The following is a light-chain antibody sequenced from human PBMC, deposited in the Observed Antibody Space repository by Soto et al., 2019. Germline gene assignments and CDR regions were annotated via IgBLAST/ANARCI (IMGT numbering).Light chain of an antibody. CDR3: HQYGSSPAT. V-gene: IGKV3-20*01. CDR2: DAS. CDR1: QSVSSY. J-gene: IGKJ1*01. Sequence: EIVLTQSPATLSLSPGATATLSCRASQSVSSYLAWYQQKPGQAPRLLIYDASNRATGIPDRFSGSGSGTDFTLTISRLEPEDFAVYYCHQYGSSPATFGQGTKVDIK.